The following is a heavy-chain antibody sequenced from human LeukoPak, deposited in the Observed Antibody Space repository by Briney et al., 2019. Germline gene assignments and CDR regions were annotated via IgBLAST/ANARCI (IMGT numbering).Heavy chain of an antibody. CDR3: ARGPGSSGGAYVGDY. CDR1: GFTFDDYT. V-gene: IGHV3-43*01. D-gene: IGHD3-22*01. J-gene: IGHJ4*01. Sequence: PGGSPRLSCAASGFTFDDYTMHWVRQAPGKGLEWVSLISWDGAVTYYAFSVKGRFTISRDNAKSTLYLQMNGLRAEDTAVYYCARGPGSSGGAYVGDYWGHGTLVTVSS. CDR2: ISWDGAVT.